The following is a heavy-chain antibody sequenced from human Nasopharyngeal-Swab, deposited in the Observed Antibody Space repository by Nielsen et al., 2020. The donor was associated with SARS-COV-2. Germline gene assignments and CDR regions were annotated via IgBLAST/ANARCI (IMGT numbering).Heavy chain of an antibody. V-gene: IGHV1-45*02. D-gene: IGHD2-8*01. J-gene: IGHJ6*02. CDR2: ITPFNGNA. Sequence: SVKVSCKASGFSITYRFLHWMRQAPGQTLEWMGWITPFNGNAKYAQKFQGRVSITRDGSRTTASLELSSLRPDDTAMYFCASGQCINGVCNPTDGLDVWGQGTSVTVS. CDR3: ASGQCINGVCNPTDGLDV. CDR1: GFSITYRF.